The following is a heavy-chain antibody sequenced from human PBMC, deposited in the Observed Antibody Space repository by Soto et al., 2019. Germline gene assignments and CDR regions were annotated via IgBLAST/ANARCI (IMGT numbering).Heavy chain of an antibody. J-gene: IGHJ4*02. D-gene: IGHD1-26*01. CDR2: VTDDGTKT. CDR1: GFSFRTYG. CDR3: AKVGDVYNSFFDY. Sequence: GGSLRLSCAASGFSFRTYGMHWVRQAPGKGLEWVAAVTDDGTKTYYGDSVKGRFTISRDNSKNTLFLQMNSLRIEDTAVYYCAKVGDVYNSFFDYWGQGTLVTVSS. V-gene: IGHV3-30*18.